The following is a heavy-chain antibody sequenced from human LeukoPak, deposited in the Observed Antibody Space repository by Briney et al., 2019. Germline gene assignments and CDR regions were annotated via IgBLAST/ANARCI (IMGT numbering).Heavy chain of an antibody. CDR2: INHSGST. J-gene: IGHJ3*02. D-gene: IGHD1-1*01. CDR3: ATVSGPGITTGSRTVDM. V-gene: IGHV4-34*01. CDR1: GGSFSGYY. Sequence: PSETLSLTCAVHGGSFSGYYWSWIRQPPGKGLQWIGGINHSGSTNYNPSLKSRATTSVDTPKNQLSLKLSSVTAPHTAVYYCATVSGPGITTGSRTVDMWGLGTMVTVSS.